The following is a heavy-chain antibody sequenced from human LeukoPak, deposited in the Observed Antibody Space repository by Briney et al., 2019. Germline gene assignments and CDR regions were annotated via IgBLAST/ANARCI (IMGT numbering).Heavy chain of an antibody. D-gene: IGHD4-23*01. CDR2: IKYDGTYT. V-gene: IGHV3-7*01. CDR3: TRDEGATVATYRLDF. CDR1: GFDFRNYY. Sequence: PGGSLRLSCEASGFDFRNYYMSWVRQAPGKGLEWLANIKYDGTYTNYKDSVKGRLTLSRDNDKNSVYLQMNSLRAEDTAVYYCTRDEGATVATYRLDFWGRGTLVTVSS. J-gene: IGHJ4*02.